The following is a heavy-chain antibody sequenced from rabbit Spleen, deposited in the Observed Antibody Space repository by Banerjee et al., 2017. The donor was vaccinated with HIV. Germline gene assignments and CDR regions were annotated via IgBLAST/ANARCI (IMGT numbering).Heavy chain of an antibody. CDR1: GFDLTNYYY. CDR2: IDTGSSGST. V-gene: IGHV1S40*01. CDR3: ARGYSNGYQNYVNAFSL. Sequence: QSLEESGGGLVQPEGSLTLTCKASGFDLTNYYYMSWVRQAPGKGLEWIACIDTGSSGSTYYASWAKGRFTISKASSTTVTLQMTSLTAADTATYFCARGYSNGYQNYVNAFSLWGQGTLVTVS. D-gene: IGHD6-1*01. J-gene: IGHJ4*01.